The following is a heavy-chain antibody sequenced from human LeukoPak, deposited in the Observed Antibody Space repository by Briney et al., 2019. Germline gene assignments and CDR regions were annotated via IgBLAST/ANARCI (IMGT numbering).Heavy chain of an antibody. D-gene: IGHD2-8*01. V-gene: IGHV4-4*07. J-gene: IGHJ3*02. Sequence: SETLSLTCTGSGGSISSYYWSWIRQPAGKELEWIGRIYTSGSTNYNPSLKCRVTMSVDTSKNQFSLKLSSVTAADTAVYYCARGGVGWDAFDIWGQGTMVTVSS. CDR1: GGSISSYY. CDR3: ARGGVGWDAFDI. CDR2: IYTSGST.